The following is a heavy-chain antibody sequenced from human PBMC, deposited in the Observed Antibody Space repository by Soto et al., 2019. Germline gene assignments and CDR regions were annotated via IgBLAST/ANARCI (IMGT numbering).Heavy chain of an antibody. CDR3: AKDFFVSSSSWYAYLIDY. CDR1: GFTFSSYA. Sequence: QPGGSLRLSCAASGFTFSSYAMSWVRQAPGKGLEWVSAISGSGGSTYYADSVKGRFTISRDNSKNTLYLQMNSLRAEDTAVYYCAKDFFVSSSSWYAYLIDYWGQGTLVTVSS. J-gene: IGHJ4*02. CDR2: ISGSGGST. V-gene: IGHV3-23*01. D-gene: IGHD6-13*01.